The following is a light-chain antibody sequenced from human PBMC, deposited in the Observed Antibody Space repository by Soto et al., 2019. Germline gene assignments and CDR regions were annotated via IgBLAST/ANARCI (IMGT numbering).Light chain of an antibody. V-gene: IGLV2-14*01. CDR1: SSDVGDFDC. J-gene: IGLJ2*01. Sequence: QSALTQPASVSGSPGQSITISCTGTSSDVGDFDCVSWYQQHPGKAPKLMIYDVSDRPSGVSNRFSGSKAGDTASLTISGLQAEDEAGYYCSSYTSSSTLVFGGVTKVTVL. CDR3: SSYTSSSTLV. CDR2: DVS.